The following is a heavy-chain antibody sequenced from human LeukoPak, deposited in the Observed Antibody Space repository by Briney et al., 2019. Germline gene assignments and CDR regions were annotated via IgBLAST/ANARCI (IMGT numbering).Heavy chain of an antibody. CDR3: ARDNQGQDY. CDR2: ISSSYI. D-gene: IGHD1-14*01. CDR1: GFTFSSYS. J-gene: IGHJ4*02. V-gene: IGHV3-21*01. Sequence: PGGSLRLSCAASGFTFSSYSMNWVRQAPGKGLEWVSSISSSYIYYADSVKGRFTISRDNAKNSLYLQMNSLRAEDTAVYYCARDNQGQDYWGQGTLVTVSS.